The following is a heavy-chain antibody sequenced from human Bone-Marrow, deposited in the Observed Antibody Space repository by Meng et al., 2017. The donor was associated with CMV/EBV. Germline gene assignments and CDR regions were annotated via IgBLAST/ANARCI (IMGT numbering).Heavy chain of an antibody. CDR3: AKVEEQLVGPHSGMDV. J-gene: IGHJ6*02. CDR2: INSDGSDT. D-gene: IGHD6-6*01. V-gene: IGHV3-74*03. CDR1: GFTFSSSW. Sequence: GESLKISCAASGFTFSSSWMHWVRQAPGKGLVWVSHINSDGSDTKYADSVKGRFTISRDNAKNTLYLQMNTLRAEDTAVYYCAKVEEQLVGPHSGMDVWGQGTTVTVSS.